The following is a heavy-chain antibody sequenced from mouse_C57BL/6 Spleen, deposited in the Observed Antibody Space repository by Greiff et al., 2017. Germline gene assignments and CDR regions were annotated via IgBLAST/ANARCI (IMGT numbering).Heavy chain of an antibody. CDR1: GYTFTSYW. D-gene: IGHD3-2*02. CDR2: IDPSDSYT. V-gene: IGHV1-50*01. Sequence: QVQLQQPGAELVKPGASVKLSCKASGYTFTSYWMQWVKQRPGQGLEWIGEIDPSDSYTNYNQKFKGKATLTVDTSSSTAYMQLSSLTSEDSAVYYCARSRLRLTWFAYWGQGTLVTVSA. CDR3: ARSRLRLTWFAY. J-gene: IGHJ3*01.